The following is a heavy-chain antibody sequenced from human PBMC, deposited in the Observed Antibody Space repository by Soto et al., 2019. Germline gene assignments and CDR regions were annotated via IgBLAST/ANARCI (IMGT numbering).Heavy chain of an antibody. Sequence: QEQLVQSGAEVKKPGSSMKVSCKASGGIFSSFAISWVRQAPGQGLEWMGGIIPVFGTTNYAQKFQDRVTITADESTNTAYMELSSLRSEDTAMYYCAMGGSPYVWFNEYLGQGTLVTVSS. J-gene: IGHJ4*02. CDR3: AMGGSPYVWFNEY. V-gene: IGHV1-69*01. D-gene: IGHD3-16*01. CDR1: GGIFSSFA. CDR2: IIPVFGTT.